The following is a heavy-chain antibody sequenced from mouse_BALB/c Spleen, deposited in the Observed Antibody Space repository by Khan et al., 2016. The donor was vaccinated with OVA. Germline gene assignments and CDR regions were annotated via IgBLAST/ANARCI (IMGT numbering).Heavy chain of an antibody. J-gene: IGHJ2*01. CDR3: TRDRIDY. CDR1: GYTFTSFW. CDR2: INPTSGYT. V-gene: IGHV1-7*01. Sequence: VQLQESGAELAKPGASVKMSCKASGYTFTSFWMPWVNQRPGQGLEWIGYINPTSGYTDYTEKFQDRATLSADKSSSTAYVQLSSLTSEDSAVYFCTRDRIDYWGQGTTLTVSS.